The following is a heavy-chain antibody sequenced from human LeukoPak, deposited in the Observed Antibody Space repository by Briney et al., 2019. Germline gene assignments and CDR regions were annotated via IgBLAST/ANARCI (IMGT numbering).Heavy chain of an antibody. J-gene: IGHJ4*02. CDR3: ARAIFSAYGDYAMDY. D-gene: IGHD4-17*01. CDR1: GGSFSGYY. V-gene: IGHV4-34*01. Sequence: SETLSLTCAVYGGSFSGYYWSWIRQPPGKGLEWIGEINHSGSTNYNPSLKSRVTISVDTSKNQFSLKLSSVTAADTAVYYCARAIFSAYGDYAMDYWGQGTLVTVSS. CDR2: INHSGST.